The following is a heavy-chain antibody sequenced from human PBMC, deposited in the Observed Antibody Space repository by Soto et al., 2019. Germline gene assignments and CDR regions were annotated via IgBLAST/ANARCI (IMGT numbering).Heavy chain of an antibody. CDR1: GYNFDLYW. J-gene: IGHJ4*02. CDR3: AKPVAATQYFDS. V-gene: IGHV5-51*01. CDR2: IWPGDSDV. Sequence: PGESLKISCKTSGYNFDLYWIGWVRQLPGKGLEWMGIIWPGDSDVRYSPSFQGQASISVDKSINTTYLQWNSLEASDTAMYYCAKPVAATQYFDSWGQGTMVTVSS. D-gene: IGHD6-25*01.